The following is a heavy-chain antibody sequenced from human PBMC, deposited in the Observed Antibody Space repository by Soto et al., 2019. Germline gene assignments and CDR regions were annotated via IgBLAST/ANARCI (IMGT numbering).Heavy chain of an antibody. CDR1: GFTFSHAW. J-gene: IGHJ4*02. D-gene: IGHD3-9*01. V-gene: IGHV3-15*01. CDR2: IKSRADGGTK. CDR3: ARAVYYDILTGLLRPIDY. Sequence: GGSLRLSCAASGFTFSHAWMSWVRQAPGKGLEWVGRIKSRADGGTKDYGAPVRGRFTISRDDSENMLYLQMNSLRAEDTAVYYCARAVYYDILTGLLRPIDYWGQGTLVTVSS.